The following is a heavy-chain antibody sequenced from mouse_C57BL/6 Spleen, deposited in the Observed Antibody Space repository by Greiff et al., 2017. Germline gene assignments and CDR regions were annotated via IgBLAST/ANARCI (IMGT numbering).Heavy chain of an antibody. CDR1: GFTFSSYA. CDR2: ISDGGSYT. V-gene: IGHV5-4*01. Sequence: EVQLQESGGGLVKPGGSLKLSCAASGFTFSSYAMSWVRQTPEKRLEWVATISDGGSYTYYPDNVKGRFTISRDNAKNNLYLQMSHLKSEDTAMYYCARDDLAYWGQGTLVTVSA. J-gene: IGHJ3*01. CDR3: ARDDLAY.